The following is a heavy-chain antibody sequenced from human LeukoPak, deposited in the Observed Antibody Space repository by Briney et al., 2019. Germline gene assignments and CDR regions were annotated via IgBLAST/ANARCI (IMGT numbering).Heavy chain of an antibody. CDR1: GYTFTSYY. J-gene: IGHJ4*02. CDR2: INPSGGST. V-gene: IGHV1-46*01. CDR3: ARQVNTGGFDY. Sequence: ASVKVSCKASGYTFTSYYLHWVRQAPAQGLEWVGIINPSGGSTSYAQKFQGRVTMTRDTYTSTVYMELSSLRSEDTAVYYCARQVNTGGFDYWGQGTLVTVSS. D-gene: IGHD3-10*01.